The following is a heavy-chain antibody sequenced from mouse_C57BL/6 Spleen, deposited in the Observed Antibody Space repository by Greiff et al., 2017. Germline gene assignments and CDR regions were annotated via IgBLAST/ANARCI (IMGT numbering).Heavy chain of an antibody. D-gene: IGHD2-1*01. CDR2: IRNKANNHAT. J-gene: IGHJ4*01. CDR1: GFTFSDAW. Sequence: EVKVEESGGGLVQPGGSMKLSCAASGFTFSDAWMDWVRQSPEKGLEWVAEIRNKANNHATYYAESVKGRFTISRDDSKSSVYLQMNSLRAEDTGIYYCTRGNYEGDAMDYWGQGTSVTVSS. V-gene: IGHV6-6*01. CDR3: TRGNYEGDAMDY.